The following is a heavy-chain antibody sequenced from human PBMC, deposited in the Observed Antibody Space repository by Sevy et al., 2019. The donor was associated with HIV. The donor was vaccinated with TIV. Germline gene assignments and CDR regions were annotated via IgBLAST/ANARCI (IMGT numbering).Heavy chain of an antibody. J-gene: IGHJ4*02. CDR2: FCFGGSKI. V-gene: IGHV3-23*01. CDR3: AGGGGTQPQEY. Sequence: GGSLRLSCAASGFTFSIYTMSWVRQAPGKGLEWVSTFCFGGSKIYYADSVKGRFTISRDNSRNTVYLQMNSLRADDTAVYYRAGGGGTQPQEYWGQGTLVPLS. D-gene: IGHD1-1*01. CDR1: GFTFSIYT.